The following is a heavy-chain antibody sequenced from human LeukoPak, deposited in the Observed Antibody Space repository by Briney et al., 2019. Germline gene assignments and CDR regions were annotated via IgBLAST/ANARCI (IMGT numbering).Heavy chain of an antibody. CDR1: GFTFSSYA. J-gene: IGHJ4*02. Sequence: PGGSLRLSCAASGFTFSSYAMHWVRQAPGKGLEWVAVISYDGSNKYYADSVKGRFTISRDNSKNTLYLQMNSLRAEDTAVYYCAGWLPDFDYWGQGTLVTVSS. D-gene: IGHD3-9*01. V-gene: IGHV3-30-3*01. CDR2: ISYDGSNK. CDR3: AGWLPDFDY.